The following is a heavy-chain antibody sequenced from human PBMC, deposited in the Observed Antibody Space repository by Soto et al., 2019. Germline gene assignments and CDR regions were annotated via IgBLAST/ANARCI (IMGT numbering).Heavy chain of an antibody. D-gene: IGHD6-19*01. V-gene: IGHV1-58*01. CDR1: GFTFTSSA. CDR2: IVVGSGNT. CDR3: AAGSSGWLNFDY. Sequence: QMQLVQSGPEVKKPGTSVKVSCKASGFTFTSSAVQWVRQARGQRLEWIGWIVVGSGNTNYAQKFTERVTITRDMSTSTAYMEMSSLRSEDTAVYYCAAGSSGWLNFDYWGQGTLVTVSS. J-gene: IGHJ4*02.